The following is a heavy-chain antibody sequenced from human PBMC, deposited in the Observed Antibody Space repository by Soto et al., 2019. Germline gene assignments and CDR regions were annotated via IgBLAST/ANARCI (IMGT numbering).Heavy chain of an antibody. CDR1: GGSISSYY. Sequence: SETLSLTCTVSGGSISSYYWSWIRQPPGKGLEWIGYIYYSGSTNYNPSLKSRVTISVDTSKNQFSLKLSSVTAADTAVYYCAREEYSSSIDYWGQGTLVTVSS. J-gene: IGHJ4*02. CDR2: IYYSGST. D-gene: IGHD6-6*01. V-gene: IGHV4-59*01. CDR3: AREEYSSSIDY.